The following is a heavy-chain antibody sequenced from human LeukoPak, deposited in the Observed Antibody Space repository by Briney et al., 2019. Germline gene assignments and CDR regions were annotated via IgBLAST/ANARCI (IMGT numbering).Heavy chain of an antibody. J-gene: IGHJ3*02. CDR1: GGTFSSYA. Sequence: SVKVSCKASGGTFSSYAISWVRQAPGQGLEWMGGIIPIFGTANYAQKFQGRVTITADESTSTAYMELSSLRSEDTAVYYCAKDYYDSSGSYGSCAFDIWGQGTMVTVSS. D-gene: IGHD3-22*01. V-gene: IGHV1-69*13. CDR2: IIPIFGTA. CDR3: AKDYYDSSGSYGSCAFDI.